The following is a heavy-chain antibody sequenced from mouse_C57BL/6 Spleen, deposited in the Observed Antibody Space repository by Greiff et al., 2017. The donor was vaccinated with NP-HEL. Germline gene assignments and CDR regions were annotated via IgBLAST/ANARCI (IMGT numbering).Heavy chain of an antibody. Sequence: QVQLQQSGAELVKPGASVKISCKASGYAFSSYWMNWVKQRPGKGLEWIGQIYPGDGDTNYNGKFKGKATLTADKSYSTAYMQLSSLTSEDSAVYFCARVGDYDGDESPYYAMDYWGQGTSVTVSS. CDR1: GYAFSSYW. CDR3: ARVGDYDGDESPYYAMDY. CDR2: IYPGDGDT. V-gene: IGHV1-80*01. J-gene: IGHJ4*01. D-gene: IGHD2-4*01.